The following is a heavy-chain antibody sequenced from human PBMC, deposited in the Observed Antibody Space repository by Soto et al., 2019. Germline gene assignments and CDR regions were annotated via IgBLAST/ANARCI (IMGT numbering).Heavy chain of an antibody. CDR3: ARVDYGGNSALDY. Sequence: SETLSLTCAVYGGSFSGYYLSWIRQPPGKGLEWIGEINHSGSTNYNPSLKSRVTISVDTSKNQFSLKLSSVTAADTAVYYCARVDYGGNSALDYWGQGTLVTVSS. D-gene: IGHD4-17*01. CDR2: INHSGST. V-gene: IGHV4-34*01. CDR1: GGSFSGYY. J-gene: IGHJ4*02.